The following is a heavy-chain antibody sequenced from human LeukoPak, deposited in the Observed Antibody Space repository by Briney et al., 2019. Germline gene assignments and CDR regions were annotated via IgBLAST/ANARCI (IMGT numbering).Heavy chain of an antibody. J-gene: IGHJ4*02. D-gene: IGHD5-18*01. Sequence: PSETLSLTCTVSGGSISNYYRSWIRQPAGKGLEWIGRIYTSGSTSYNSSLKSRVTMSVDTSKNQFSLKLSSVTAADTAVYYCARDVGGYNYGYSLDYWGQGTLVSVSS. CDR1: GGSISNYY. V-gene: IGHV4-4*07. CDR3: ARDVGGYNYGYSLDY. CDR2: IYTSGST.